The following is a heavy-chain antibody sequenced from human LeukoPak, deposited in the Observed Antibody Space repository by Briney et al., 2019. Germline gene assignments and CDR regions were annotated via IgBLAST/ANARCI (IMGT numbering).Heavy chain of an antibody. V-gene: IGHV4-38-2*02. D-gene: IGHD3-10*01. Sequence: GSLRLSCAASGFTFSDYYMSWIRQAPGKGLEWIGSIYYSGSTYYNPSLKSRVTISVDTSKNQFSLKLSSVTAADTAVYYCARDGYYYGSGSYYKPLDYWGQGTLVTVSS. CDR3: ARDGYYYGSGSYYKPLDY. CDR1: GFTFSDYY. J-gene: IGHJ4*02. CDR2: IYYSGST.